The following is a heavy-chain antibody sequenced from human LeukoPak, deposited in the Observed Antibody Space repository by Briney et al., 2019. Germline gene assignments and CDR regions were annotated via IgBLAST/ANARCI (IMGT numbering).Heavy chain of an antibody. CDR3: ARDPRIQIVATPTRTYSYYYMDV. D-gene: IGHD5-12*01. J-gene: IGHJ6*03. V-gene: IGHV3-30*04. CDR1: GFTFVSYA. CDR2: VSYDGRKQ. Sequence: PGRSLRLSCEGSGFTFVSYAMYWVRQAPGKGLEWVAVVSYDGRKQYYADSVKGRFTVSRVNSRNTLYLEMNSLRIEDTAVYYCARDPRIQIVATPTRTYSYYYMDVWGRGTKVTVSS.